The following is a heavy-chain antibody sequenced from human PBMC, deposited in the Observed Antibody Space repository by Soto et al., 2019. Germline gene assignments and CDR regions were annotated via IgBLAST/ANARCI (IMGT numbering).Heavy chain of an antibody. D-gene: IGHD3-3*01. CDR1: GGTFSSYA. Sequence: QVQLVQSGAEVKKPGSSVKVSCKASGGTFSSYAISWVRQAPGQGLEWMGGIIPIFGTANYAQKFQGRVTSTADKSTRTAYLELSSLRSEDTDVYYCASAQYDFWSGYYRPYYYYGIDVWGQGTTVTASS. CDR2: IIPIFGTA. V-gene: IGHV1-69*06. CDR3: ASAQYDFWSGYYRPYYYYGIDV. J-gene: IGHJ6*02.